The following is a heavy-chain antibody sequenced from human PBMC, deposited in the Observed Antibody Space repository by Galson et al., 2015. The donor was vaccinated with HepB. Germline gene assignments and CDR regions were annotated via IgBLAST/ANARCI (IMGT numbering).Heavy chain of an antibody. CDR3: ARDSSLLYCGGDCYYYDY. Sequence: SLRLSCAASGFTFSDYYMSWIRQAPGKGLEWVSYISSSSSYTNYADSVKGRFTISRDNAKNSLYLQMNSLRAEDTAVYYCARDSSLLYCGGDCYYYDYWGQGTLVTVSS. D-gene: IGHD2-21*02. CDR2: ISSSSSYT. J-gene: IGHJ4*02. CDR1: GFTFSDYY. V-gene: IGHV3-11*05.